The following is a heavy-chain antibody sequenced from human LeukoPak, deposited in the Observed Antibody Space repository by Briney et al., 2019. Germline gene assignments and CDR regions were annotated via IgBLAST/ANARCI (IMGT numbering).Heavy chain of an antibody. J-gene: IGHJ4*02. CDR1: GFTFSSYA. Sequence: GGSPRLSCAASGFTFSSYAMSWVRQAPGKGLEWVSAISGSGGSTYYADSVKGRFTISRDNSRNTLYLQMNSLRAEDTAVYYCAKVPFDYYGSGSYFDYWGQGTLVTVSS. CDR3: AKVPFDYYGSGSYFDY. D-gene: IGHD3-10*01. V-gene: IGHV3-23*01. CDR2: ISGSGGST.